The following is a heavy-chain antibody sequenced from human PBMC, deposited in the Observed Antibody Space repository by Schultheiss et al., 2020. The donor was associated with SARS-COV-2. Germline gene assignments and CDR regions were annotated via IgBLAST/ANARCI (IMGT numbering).Heavy chain of an antibody. CDR1: GGSISSNF. J-gene: IGHJ5*02. D-gene: IGHD3-3*01. CDR3: AREFWSITIFGVVSRHPFDP. Sequence: SQTLSLTCTVSGGSISSNFWSWIRQPPGKGLEWIGYIYYSGSTYYNPSLKSLVTISVDTSKNQFSLKLSSVTAADTAVYYCAREFWSITIFGVVSRHPFDPWGQGTLVTVS. V-gene: IGHV4-59*12. CDR2: IYYSGST.